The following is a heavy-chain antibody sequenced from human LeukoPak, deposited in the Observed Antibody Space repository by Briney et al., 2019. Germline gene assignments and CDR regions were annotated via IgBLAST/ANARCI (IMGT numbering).Heavy chain of an antibody. Sequence: ASVKVSCKTSGYTFTNLDINWLRQAPGQGLEWMGWMSPNSGDTGYAQKFQGRGSMTRDTSISTAYMELSSLRSEDTAVYYCASNPPNTGDFYYWGLGSLVTVSS. V-gene: IGHV1-8*01. CDR1: GYTFTNLD. CDR2: MSPNSGDT. D-gene: IGHD1-1*01. J-gene: IGHJ4*02. CDR3: ASNPPNTGDFYY.